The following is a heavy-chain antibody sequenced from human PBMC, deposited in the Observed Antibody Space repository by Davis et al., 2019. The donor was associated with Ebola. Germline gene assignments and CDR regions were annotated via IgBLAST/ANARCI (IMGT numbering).Heavy chain of an antibody. D-gene: IGHD3-22*01. Sequence: ASVTVSCKASGYRFPSYYMHWVRQAPGRGLEWNGIINPITGGTSYAQNFQVRVNMNRDTSTSTVYMELSSLRSEDTAVYYCAREGGRYYDSSGYVFDIWGQGTMVKVSS. CDR1: GYRFPSYY. CDR2: INPITGGT. CDR3: AREGGRYYDSSGYVFDI. V-gene: IGHV1-46*01. J-gene: IGHJ3*02.